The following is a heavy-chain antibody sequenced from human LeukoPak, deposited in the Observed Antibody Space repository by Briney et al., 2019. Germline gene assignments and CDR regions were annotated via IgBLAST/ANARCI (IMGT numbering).Heavy chain of an antibody. J-gene: IGHJ5*02. Sequence: GASVKVSCKASGYTFTSYDINWVRQATGQGLEWMGWMNPNSGNTGYAQKFQGRVTMTRNTSISTAYMEPSSLRSEDTAVYYCARARRSSSCYWFDPWGQGTLVTVSS. V-gene: IGHV1-8*01. CDR3: ARARRSSSCYWFDP. CDR2: MNPNSGNT. CDR1: GYTFTSYD. D-gene: IGHD6-13*01.